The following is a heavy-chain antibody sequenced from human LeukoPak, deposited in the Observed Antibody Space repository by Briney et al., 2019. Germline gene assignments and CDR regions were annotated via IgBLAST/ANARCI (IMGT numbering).Heavy chain of an antibody. V-gene: IGHV4-39*07. D-gene: IGHD2-2*01. CDR2: IYYSGST. Sequence: PSETLSLTCTVSGGSISSSSYYWGWIRQPPGKGLEWIGSIYYSGSTYYNPSLKSRVTISVDTSKNQFSLKLSSVTAADTAVYYCAVVPAAIGGQGAAFDIWGQGTMVTVSS. CDR1: GGSISSSSYY. J-gene: IGHJ3*02. CDR3: AVVPAAIGGQGAAFDI.